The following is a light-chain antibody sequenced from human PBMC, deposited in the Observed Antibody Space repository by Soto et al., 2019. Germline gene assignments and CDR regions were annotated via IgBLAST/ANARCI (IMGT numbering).Light chain of an antibody. V-gene: IGLV2-14*01. CDR2: EVS. Sequence: QSALTQPASVSGSPGQSITISCTGTTSDVGGYNYVSWYQQHPGKAPKLMIYEVSNRPSGVSNRFSGSKSGNTASLTISGLQAEDEADYYCSSYTSRSTLVVFGGGTNSPS. CDR3: SSYTSRSTLVV. J-gene: IGLJ2*01. CDR1: TSDVGGYNY.